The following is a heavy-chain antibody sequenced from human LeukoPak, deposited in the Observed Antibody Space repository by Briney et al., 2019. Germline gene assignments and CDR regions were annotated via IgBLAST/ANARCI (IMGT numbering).Heavy chain of an antibody. D-gene: IGHD6-13*01. Sequence: SETLSLTCTVSGGSISSYFWSWIRQPPGKGLEWIGYIYYSGSTSYNPSLKSRVTISVDTSKNQFSLKLTSVTAADTAVYYCARQIIAARLRPPGMDVWGQGTTVTVSS. CDR2: IYYSGST. J-gene: IGHJ6*02. CDR1: GGSISSYF. CDR3: ARQIIAARLRPPGMDV. V-gene: IGHV4-59*08.